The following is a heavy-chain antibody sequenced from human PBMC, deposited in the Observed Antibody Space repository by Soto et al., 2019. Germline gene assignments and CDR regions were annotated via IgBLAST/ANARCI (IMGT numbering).Heavy chain of an antibody. V-gene: IGHV4-38-2*01. CDR1: GGSIINNYW. CDR3: ARSRGYYDTSGYYYY. Sequence: SETLSLTCDVSGGSIINNYWWAWIRQSPGKGLVWIGSIYHSGTTYYNPSLESRATISIDKSKNQFSLKLSSVTAADTAVYYCARSRGYYDTSGYYYYWGQGTLVTVSS. CDR2: IYHSGTT. J-gene: IGHJ4*02. D-gene: IGHD3-22*01.